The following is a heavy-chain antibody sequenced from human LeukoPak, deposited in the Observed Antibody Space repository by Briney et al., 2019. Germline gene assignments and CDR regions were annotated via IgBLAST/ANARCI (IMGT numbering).Heavy chain of an antibody. CDR2: ISYTGTI. Sequence: GGSLRLSCAASGFTFSSYSMNCVRQAPGKGLEWVSYISYTGTIYYAHSVKGRFTISRDNAKNSLYLHMNGLRAEDTALYYCTRDPRAFDHWGEGTLVTVSS. CDR3: TRDPRAFDH. V-gene: IGHV3-48*01. CDR1: GFTFSSYS. J-gene: IGHJ4*02.